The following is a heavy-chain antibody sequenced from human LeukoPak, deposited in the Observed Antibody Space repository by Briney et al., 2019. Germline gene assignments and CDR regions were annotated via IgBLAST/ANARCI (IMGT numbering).Heavy chain of an antibody. Sequence: PGGSLRLTCAASGFTFSSYELNWVRQAPGKGLEWVSYITSSGSTMYYTDSVKGRFTISRDNAKNSLYLQMNSLRAEDTAAYYCARRFDYLGQGTLVTVSS. CDR2: ITSSGSTM. J-gene: IGHJ4*02. CDR3: ARRFDY. CDR1: GFTFSSYE. V-gene: IGHV3-48*03.